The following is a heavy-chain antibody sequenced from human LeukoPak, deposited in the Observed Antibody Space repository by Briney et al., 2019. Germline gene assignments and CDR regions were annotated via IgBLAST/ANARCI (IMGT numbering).Heavy chain of an antibody. V-gene: IGHV3-7*01. CDR1: GLTFSNDW. CDR3: ARSAVTTYY. CDR2: IKQDGSEK. Sequence: HPGGSLRLSCAASGLTFSNDWMCWVRQAPGKGLEWVANIKQDGSEKYYVDSVKGRFTISRDNAKNSLYLQMNSLRAEDTAVYYCARSAVTTYYWGQGTLVTVSS. D-gene: IGHD4-17*01. J-gene: IGHJ4*02.